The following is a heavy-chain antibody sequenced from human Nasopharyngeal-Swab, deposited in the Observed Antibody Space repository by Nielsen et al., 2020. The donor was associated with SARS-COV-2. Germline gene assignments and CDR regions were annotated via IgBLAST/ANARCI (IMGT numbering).Heavy chain of an antibody. CDR1: GVSITSQY. CDR2: ISHNSGT. Sequence: ESLKISCTASGVSITSQYWSWIRQPPGKGLEWIGYISHNSGTSYNPSLKSRVTMFMDTSKNQFSLRLTSVTAADTAVYYCAKEGATGWFDPCGQGTLVTVSS. V-gene: IGHV4-59*11. CDR3: AKEGATGWFDP. J-gene: IGHJ5*02.